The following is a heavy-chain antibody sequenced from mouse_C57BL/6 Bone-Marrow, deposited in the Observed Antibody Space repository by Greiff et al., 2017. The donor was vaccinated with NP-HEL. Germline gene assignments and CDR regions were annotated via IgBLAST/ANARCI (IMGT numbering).Heavy chain of an antibody. CDR3: ARKFITTVVGAFDY. D-gene: IGHD1-1*01. V-gene: IGHV1-9*01. Sequence: QVQLKESGAELMKPGASVKLSCKATGYTFTGYWIEWVKQRPGHGLEWIGEILPGRGSTNYNEKFKGKATFTADTSSNTAYMQLSSLTTEDSAIYYWARKFITTVVGAFDYWGQGTTLTVSS. J-gene: IGHJ2*01. CDR2: ILPGRGST. CDR1: GYTFTGYW.